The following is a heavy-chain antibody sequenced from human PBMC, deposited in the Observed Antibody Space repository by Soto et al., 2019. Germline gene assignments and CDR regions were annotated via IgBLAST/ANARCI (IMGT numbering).Heavy chain of an antibody. CDR1: GFTFSSYA. CDR3: ARDRITIFGVVIISYYFDY. CDR2: ISYDGSNK. J-gene: IGHJ4*02. Sequence: SLRLSCAASGFTFSSYAMHWVRQAPGKGLEWVAVISYDGSNKYYADSVKGRFTISRDNSKNTLYLQMNSLRAEDTAVYYCARDRITIFGVVIISYYFDYWGQGTLVTVSS. D-gene: IGHD3-3*01. V-gene: IGHV3-30-3*01.